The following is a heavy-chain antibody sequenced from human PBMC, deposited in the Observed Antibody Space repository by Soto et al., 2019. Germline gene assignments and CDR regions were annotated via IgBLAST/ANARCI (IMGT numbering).Heavy chain of an antibody. D-gene: IGHD3-22*01. CDR2: MTGSGTTI. V-gene: IGHV3-48*03. CDR1: GFTFSSYE. J-gene: IGHJ4*02. CDR3: ARSSGHYRPFDS. Sequence: GSLRLSCAASGFTFSSYEMNWVRQAPGKGLEWISHMTGSGTTIYYADSVKGRFTISRDNAKNSLHLQMNSLRAEDTALYYCARSSGHYRPFDSWGQGTLVTVSS.